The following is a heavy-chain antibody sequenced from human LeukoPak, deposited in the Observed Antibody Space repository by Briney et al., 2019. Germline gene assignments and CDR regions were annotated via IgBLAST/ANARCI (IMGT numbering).Heavy chain of an antibody. D-gene: IGHD5-12*01. CDR3: AKDGGYSGYDNFDY. Sequence: GGSLRLSCAASGFTFDDYAMHWVRQAPGKGLEWVSGISWNSGSIGYADSVKGRFTISRDNAKNSLYLQMNSLRAEDMALYYCAKDGGYSGYDNFDYWGQGTLVTVSS. CDR2: ISWNSGSI. J-gene: IGHJ4*02. CDR1: GFTFDDYA. V-gene: IGHV3-9*03.